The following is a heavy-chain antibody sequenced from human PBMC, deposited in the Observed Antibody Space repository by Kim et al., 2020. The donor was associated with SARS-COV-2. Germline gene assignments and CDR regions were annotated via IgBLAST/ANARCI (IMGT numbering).Heavy chain of an antibody. D-gene: IGHD3-10*01. CDR3: ARPDRGRGGGAWFDP. Sequence: SETLSLTCAVSGGSISSGDLYWGGSRQPPGKGQEWMGNNDYTGTTYYNSPLKRGVSMSVESSKKQFSLRLTSMTVADPAVYYCARPDRGRGGGAWFDPWGQGTLVTVSS. J-gene: IGHJ5*02. V-gene: IGHV4-39*01. CDR2: NDYTGTT. CDR1: GGSISSGDLY.